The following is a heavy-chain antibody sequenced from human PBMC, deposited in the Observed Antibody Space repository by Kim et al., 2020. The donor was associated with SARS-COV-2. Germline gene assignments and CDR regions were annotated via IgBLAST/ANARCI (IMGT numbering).Heavy chain of an antibody. Sequence: TYEDSGQGRFTVSRGISKHTVYLQMSGLSADDTAVYYCARSGAYSYYGMDVWGQGTTVTVSS. D-gene: IGHD4-4*01. CDR3: ARSGAYSYYGMDV. V-gene: IGHV3-74*01. J-gene: IGHJ6*02.